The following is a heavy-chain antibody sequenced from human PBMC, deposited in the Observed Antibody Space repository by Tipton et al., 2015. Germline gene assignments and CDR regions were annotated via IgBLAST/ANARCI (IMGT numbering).Heavy chain of an antibody. J-gene: IGHJ4*02. CDR3: ARTPASAYFDL. CDR1: GDSISDADYY. D-gene: IGHD1-14*01. Sequence: TLSLTCSVSGDSISDADYYWTWIRQFPGNDLRYIAYIHRGGRTYYSSSLKNRVTISVDTSKNQFSLTLTSVTAADTAVYFCARTPASAYFDLWGPGILVT. V-gene: IGHV4-31*03. CDR2: IHRGGRT.